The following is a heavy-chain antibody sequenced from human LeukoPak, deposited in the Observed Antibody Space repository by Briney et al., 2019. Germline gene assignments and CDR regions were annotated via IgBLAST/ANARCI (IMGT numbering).Heavy chain of an antibody. J-gene: IGHJ4*02. CDR1: GFTFSSYA. V-gene: IGHV3-30-3*01. CDR2: ISYDGSNK. D-gene: IGHD3-3*01. CDR3: ARPEDYDFWSGFNY. Sequence: PGGSLRLSCAASGFTFSSYAMHWVRQAPGKGLEWVAVISYDGSNKYYADSVKGRFTISRDNSKNTLYLQMNSLRAEDTAVYYCARPEDYDFWSGFNYWGQGTLVTVSS.